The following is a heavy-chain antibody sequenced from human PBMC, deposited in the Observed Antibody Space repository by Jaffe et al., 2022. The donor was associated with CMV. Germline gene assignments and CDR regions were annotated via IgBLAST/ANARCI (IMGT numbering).Heavy chain of an antibody. V-gene: IGHV1-2*02. CDR3: ARAGINSTILRFLEWSRSDYYGMDV. CDR1: GYTFTGYY. J-gene: IGHJ6*02. Sequence: QVQLVQSGAEVKKPGASVKVSCKASGYTFTGYYMHWVRQAPGQGLEWMGWINPNSGGTNYAQKFQGRVTMTRDTSISTAYMELSRLRSDDTAVYYCARAGINSTILRFLEWSRSDYYGMDVWGQGTTVTVSS. D-gene: IGHD3-3*01. CDR2: INPNSGGT.